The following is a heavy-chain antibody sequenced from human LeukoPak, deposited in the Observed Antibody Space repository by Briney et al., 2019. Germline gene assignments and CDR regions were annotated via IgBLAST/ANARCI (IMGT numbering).Heavy chain of an antibody. Sequence: SETLSLTCAVYGGSFSGYYWSWIRQPPGKGLEWIGEINHSGSTNYNPSLKSRVSISVDTSKNQISLNLRSVTAADTAVYYCARRPEQWLMTNNDAFDIWGQGTMVTVSS. J-gene: IGHJ3*02. CDR1: GGSFSGYY. V-gene: IGHV4-34*01. CDR3: ARRPEQWLMTNNDAFDI. CDR2: INHSGST. D-gene: IGHD6-19*01.